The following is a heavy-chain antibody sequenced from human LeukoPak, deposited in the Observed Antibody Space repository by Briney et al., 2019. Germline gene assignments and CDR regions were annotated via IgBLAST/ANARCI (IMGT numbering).Heavy chain of an antibody. CDR2: AYYSGSA. V-gene: IGHV4-59*01. D-gene: IGHD4-17*01. J-gene: IGHJ4*02. CDR1: GASISAYY. Sequence: PSETLSLTCNVSGASISAYYWAWIRQPPGKGLEWIGYAYYSGSAKYNPSLKSRVTISVDTSKNQFSLRLTSASAADTAVYYCAREPYGDSAFGFDYWGQGTLVTVSS. CDR3: AREPYGDSAFGFDY.